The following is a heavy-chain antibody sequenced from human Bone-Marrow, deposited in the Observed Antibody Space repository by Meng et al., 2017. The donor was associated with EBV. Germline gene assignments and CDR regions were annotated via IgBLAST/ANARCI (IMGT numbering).Heavy chain of an antibody. J-gene: IGHJ4*02. CDR1: CGSSSSSSYY. CDR2: IYYSGST. V-gene: IGHV4-39*07. Sequence: LLDSVTGLVKPSQPLSLTCTFSCGSSSSSSYYWVLIRQPPGKGLEWIGSIYYSGSTYYNPSLKSRVTISVDTSKNQFSLKLSSVTAADTAVYYCARVVAAIDYWGQGTLVTVAS. D-gene: IGHD2-15*01. CDR3: ARVVAAIDY.